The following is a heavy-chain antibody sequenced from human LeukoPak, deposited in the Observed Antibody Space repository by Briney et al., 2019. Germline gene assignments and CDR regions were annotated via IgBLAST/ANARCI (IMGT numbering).Heavy chain of an antibody. V-gene: IGHV3-30*18. D-gene: IGHD2-15*01. Sequence: SGGSLRLSCAASGSTFSSYGMHWVRQAPGKGLEWVAVISYDGSNKYYADSVKGRFTISRDNSKNTLYLQMNSLRAEDTAVYYCAKDAPYCSGGSCYSDAFDIWGQGTMVTVSS. CDR1: GSTFSSYG. CDR3: AKDAPYCSGGSCYSDAFDI. J-gene: IGHJ3*02. CDR2: ISYDGSNK.